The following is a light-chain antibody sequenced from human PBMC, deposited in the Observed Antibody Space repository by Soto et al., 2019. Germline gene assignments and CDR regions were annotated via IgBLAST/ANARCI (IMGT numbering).Light chain of an antibody. CDR2: DAS. CDR3: QQYDVDSGT. J-gene: IGKJ1*01. Sequence: DIQMTQSPSSLSASVGDRVTITCRASQSIGVWLAWYQQKPGKAPKLLIYDASNLQTGVPSRFSGSGSGTEFTLTISSLQPDDFATYYCQQYDVDSGTFGQGTKVDNK. CDR1: QSIGVW. V-gene: IGKV1-5*01.